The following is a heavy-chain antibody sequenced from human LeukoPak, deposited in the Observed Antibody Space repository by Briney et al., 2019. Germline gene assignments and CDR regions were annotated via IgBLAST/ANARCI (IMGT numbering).Heavy chain of an antibody. CDR3: ARESKSYDGSGYHHDC. CDR1: GDSIRNYY. J-gene: IGHJ4*02. Sequence: SEPLSLTCSVSGDSIRNYYWSWIRQPAGKGLEWIGRNHTSGTTYYNPSLKSRLTMSVDTSRNYFSLKLTSVTAADTAVYYCARESKSYDGSGYHHDCWGQGALVTVSS. CDR2: NHTSGTT. V-gene: IGHV4-4*07. D-gene: IGHD3-22*01.